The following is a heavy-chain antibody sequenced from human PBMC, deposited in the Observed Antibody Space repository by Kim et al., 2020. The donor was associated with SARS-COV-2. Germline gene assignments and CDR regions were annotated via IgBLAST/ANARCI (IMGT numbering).Heavy chain of an antibody. CDR1: GFTFRNYA. J-gene: IGHJ6*02. V-gene: IGHV3-23*01. D-gene: IGHD5-12*01. Sequence: GGSLRLSCAASGFTFRNYAMTWVRQAPGKGLEWVSAVRGGGSLTHYADSVKGRFSISRDDSKNTLYLQMNSLRAEDTAVYHCAKALGYGGYEGRPSYSYAMDLWGQGTTVTVSS. CDR3: AKALGYGGYEGRPSYSYAMDL. CDR2: VRGGGSLT.